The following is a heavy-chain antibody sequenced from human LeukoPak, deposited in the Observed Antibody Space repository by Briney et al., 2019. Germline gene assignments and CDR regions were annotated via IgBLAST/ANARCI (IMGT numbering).Heavy chain of an antibody. J-gene: IGHJ2*01. CDR3: ARALTVTVPLRGWYFGL. V-gene: IGHV5-51*01. CDR2: IYPGDSDT. CDR1: GYNFASYW. D-gene: IGHD7-27*01. Sequence: GESLKISCKGSGYNFASYWIGWVRQMPGKGLEWMGIIYPGDSDTRYSPSFQGQVTISADKSISTAYLQWSSLKASDTAMYYCARALTVTVPLRGWYFGLWGRGTLVTVSS.